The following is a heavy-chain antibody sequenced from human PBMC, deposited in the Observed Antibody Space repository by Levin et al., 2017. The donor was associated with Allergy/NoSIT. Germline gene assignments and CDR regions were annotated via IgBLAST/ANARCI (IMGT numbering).Heavy chain of an antibody. D-gene: IGHD6-13*01. Sequence: GESLKISCAASGFTFSSYGMHWVRQAPGKGLEWVAVISYDGSNKYYADSVKGRFTISRDNSKNTLYLQMNSLRAEDTAVYYCAKDLFSSWYGTGWFDPWGQGTLVTVSS. J-gene: IGHJ5*02. CDR3: AKDLFSSWYGTGWFDP. V-gene: IGHV3-30*18. CDR1: GFTFSSYG. CDR2: ISYDGSNK.